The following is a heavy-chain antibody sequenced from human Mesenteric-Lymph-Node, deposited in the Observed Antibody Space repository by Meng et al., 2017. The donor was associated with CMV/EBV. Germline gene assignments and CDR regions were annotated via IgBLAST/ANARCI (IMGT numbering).Heavy chain of an antibody. J-gene: IGHJ4*02. V-gene: IGHV3-73*01. D-gene: IGHD2-21*02. CDR3: TRPGDLPGY. CDR1: GFTFTKAW. Sequence: GGSLRLSCAASGFTFTKAWMSWVRQASGKGLEWVGRIRSKANSYATAYAASVKGRFTISRDDSKNTAYLQMNSLKTEDTAVYYCTRPGDLPGYWGQGTLVTVSS. CDR2: IRSKANSYAT.